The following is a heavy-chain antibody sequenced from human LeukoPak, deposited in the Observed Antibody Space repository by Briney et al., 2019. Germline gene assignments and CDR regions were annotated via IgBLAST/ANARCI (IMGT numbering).Heavy chain of an antibody. J-gene: IGHJ5*02. Sequence: GASVKVSCKASGGTFSSYAISWVRQAPGQGLEWMGGIIPIFGTANYAQKFQGRVTLPADESTSTAYMELSSLRSEDTAVYYCARYRSSSFDPWGQGTLVTVSS. CDR1: GGTFSSYA. CDR3: ARYRSSSFDP. D-gene: IGHD6-6*01. V-gene: IGHV1-69*13. CDR2: IIPIFGTA.